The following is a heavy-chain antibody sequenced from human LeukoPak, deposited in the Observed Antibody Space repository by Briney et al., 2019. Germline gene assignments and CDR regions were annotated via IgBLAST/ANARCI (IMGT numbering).Heavy chain of an antibody. CDR2: IYTSGST. D-gene: IGHD2-2*01. J-gene: IGHJ2*01. V-gene: IGHV4-61*02. CDR1: GGSISSGSYY. CDR3: ARVSEVPAAVYWYFDL. Sequence: SQTLSLTCTVSGGSISSGSYYWSWLRQPAGKGLEWIGRIYTSGSTNYNPSLKSRVTISVDTSKNQFSLKLSSVTAADTAVYYCARVSEVPAAVYWYFDLWGRGTLVTVSS.